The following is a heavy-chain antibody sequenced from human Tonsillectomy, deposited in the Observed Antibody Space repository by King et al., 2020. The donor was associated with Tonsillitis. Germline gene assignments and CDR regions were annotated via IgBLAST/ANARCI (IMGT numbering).Heavy chain of an antibody. D-gene: IGHD4-23*01. J-gene: IGHJ4*02. V-gene: IGHV1-8*01. Sequence: VQLVQSGAEVKKPGASVKVSRKASGYTFTSYDINWVRQATGQGLEWMGWMNPNSGNTGYAQKFQGRVTMTRNNSISTAYMELSSLRSEDTASYYCARGRKALPTVVYWGQGTLVTVSS. CDR1: GYTFTSYD. CDR2: MNPNSGNT. CDR3: ARGRKALPTVVY.